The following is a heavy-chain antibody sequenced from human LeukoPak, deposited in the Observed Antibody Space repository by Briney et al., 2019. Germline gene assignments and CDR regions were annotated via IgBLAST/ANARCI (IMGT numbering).Heavy chain of an antibody. CDR1: GYSISSGYY. CDR2: IYHSGST. Sequence: PSETLYLTCAVSGYSISSGYYWGWIRQPPGKGLEWIGSIYHSGSTYYNPSLKSRVTISVDTSKNQFSLKLSSVTAADTAVYYCARINSSGWYDFDYWGQGTLVTVSS. CDR3: ARINSSGWYDFDY. V-gene: IGHV4-38-2*01. D-gene: IGHD6-19*01. J-gene: IGHJ4*02.